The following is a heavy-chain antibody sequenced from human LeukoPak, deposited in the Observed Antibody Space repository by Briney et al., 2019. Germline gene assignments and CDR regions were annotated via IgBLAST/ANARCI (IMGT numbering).Heavy chain of an antibody. CDR1: GFTVSSNY. Sequence: GGSLRLSCAASGFTVSSNYMNWVRQAPGKGLEWVSVIYSGGSTYYADSVKGRFTISRDNTKNTLYLQMNSLRAEDTAVYYWARDCPSSGFHYWGQGTLVTVSS. J-gene: IGHJ4*02. CDR2: IYSGGST. V-gene: IGHV3-66*01. CDR3: ARDCPSSGFHY. D-gene: IGHD6-19*01.